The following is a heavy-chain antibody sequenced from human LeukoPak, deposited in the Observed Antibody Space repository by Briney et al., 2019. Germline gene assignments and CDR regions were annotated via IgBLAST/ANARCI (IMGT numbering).Heavy chain of an antibody. J-gene: IGHJ4*02. D-gene: IGHD3-10*01. V-gene: IGHV1-18*01. CDR2: ISAYNGNT. CDR1: GYTFTSYG. CDR3: ARDTRRNSLWFGELFRYFDY. Sequence: GASVKVSCKASGYTFTSYGISWVRQAPGQGLEWMGWISAYNGNTNYAQKLQGRVTMTTDTSTSTAYMELRSLRSDDTAVYYCARDTRRNSLWFGELFRYFDYWGQGTLVTVSS.